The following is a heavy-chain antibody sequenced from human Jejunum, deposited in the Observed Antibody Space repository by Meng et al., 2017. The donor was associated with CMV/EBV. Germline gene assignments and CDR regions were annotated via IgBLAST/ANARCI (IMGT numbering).Heavy chain of an antibody. Sequence: GFTFKNYAMTWVRQATGKGLEWVADISSSGDRTDYADSVKGRFTVSRDNSNNALFLQMNSLRAEDRAVYYCAKRGNYITVPTFFFDYWGQGTLVTVSS. J-gene: IGHJ4*02. CDR2: ISSSGDRT. CDR1: GFTFKNYA. V-gene: IGHV3-23*01. CDR3: AKRGNYITVPTFFFDY. D-gene: IGHD2-2*01.